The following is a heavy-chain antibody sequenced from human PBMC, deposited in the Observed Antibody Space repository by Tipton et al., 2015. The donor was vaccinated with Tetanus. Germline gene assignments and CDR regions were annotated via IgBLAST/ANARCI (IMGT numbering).Heavy chain of an antibody. CDR3: ARVLRYSTRGGWDDAFDI. CDR1: GGSTHSFY. Sequence: TLSLTCTVSGGSTHSFYWTWIRQSARKGLEWIGRIYSGGRTNYNPSLKSRVTMSMDTSKNQFSLKLNSVTVADTAVYFCARVLRYSTRGGWDDAFDIWGQGTMVTVSS. V-gene: IGHV4-4*07. J-gene: IGHJ3*02. CDR2: IYSGGRT. D-gene: IGHD2-8*02.